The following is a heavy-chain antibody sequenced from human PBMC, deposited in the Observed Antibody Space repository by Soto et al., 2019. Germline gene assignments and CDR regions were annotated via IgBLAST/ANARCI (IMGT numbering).Heavy chain of an antibody. D-gene: IGHD3-3*01. Sequence: PETLSLTCAVSGYSISSGYYWGWIRQPPGKGLEWIGSIYHSGSTYYNPSLKSRVTISVDTSKNQFSLKLSSVTAADTAVYYCAREYYDFWSSIKNYYYVMDVWGQGTTVTGSS. CDR2: IYHSGST. CDR1: GYSISSGYY. V-gene: IGHV4-38-2*01. J-gene: IGHJ6*02. CDR3: AREYYDFWSSIKNYYYVMDV.